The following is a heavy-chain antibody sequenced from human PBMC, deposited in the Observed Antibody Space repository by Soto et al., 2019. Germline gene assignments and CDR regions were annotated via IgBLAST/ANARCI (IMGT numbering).Heavy chain of an antibody. J-gene: IGHJ5*02. D-gene: IGHD3-9*01. CDR2: IIPIFGTA. V-gene: IGHV1-69*13. Sequence: SVKVSCKASRGTFSSYAISWGRQAPGQGLEWRGGIIPIFGTANYAQKFQGRVTITADESTSRAYMELSSLRSEDTAVYYCAREGLVTKGVNWFDPWGQGTLVTVSS. CDR3: AREGLVTKGVNWFDP. CDR1: RGTFSSYA.